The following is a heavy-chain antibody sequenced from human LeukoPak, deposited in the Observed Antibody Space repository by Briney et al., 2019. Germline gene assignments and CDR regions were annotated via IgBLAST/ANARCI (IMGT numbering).Heavy chain of an antibody. CDR2: IKSKTDGGTT. J-gene: IGHJ3*02. Sequence: GGSLRLSCAASGFTFSNAWMSWVRQAPGKGLEWVGRIKSKTDGGTTDYAAPVKGRFTISRDDSENTLYLQMNSLKTEDTAVYYCTTDGTMIVVVPIDAFDIWGQGTMVTVSS. V-gene: IGHV3-15*01. CDR1: GFTFSNAW. CDR3: TTDGTMIVVVPIDAFDI. D-gene: IGHD3-22*01.